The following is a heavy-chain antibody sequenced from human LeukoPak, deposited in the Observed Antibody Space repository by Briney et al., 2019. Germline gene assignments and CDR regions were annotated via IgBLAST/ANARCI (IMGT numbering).Heavy chain of an antibody. J-gene: IGHJ4*02. CDR2: IYYSGST. CDR3: ARVTGYVIEDYFDY. Sequence: SETLSLTCTVSGGSISSYYWSWIRQPPGKGLEWIGYIYYSGSTNYNPSLKSRVTISVDTSKNQFSLKLRSVTAADTAVCYCARVTGYVIEDYFDYWGQGTLVTVSS. CDR1: GGSISSYY. V-gene: IGHV4-59*01. D-gene: IGHD3-22*01.